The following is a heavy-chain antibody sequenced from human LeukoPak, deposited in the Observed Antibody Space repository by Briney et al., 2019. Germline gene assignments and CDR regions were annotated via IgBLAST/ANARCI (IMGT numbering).Heavy chain of an antibody. CDR3: AKMKGHPLPKYYMDV. Sequence: GGSLRLSCAASGLTFSSYWMHWVRQAPGKGLVWVSRINTDGSTVYADSVRGRFTISRDNSKNTLYLEMNSLRAEDTAIYYCAKMKGHPLPKYYMDVWGQGTTVTVSS. D-gene: IGHD1-26*01. CDR1: GLTFSSYW. CDR2: INTDGST. V-gene: IGHV3-74*01. J-gene: IGHJ6*01.